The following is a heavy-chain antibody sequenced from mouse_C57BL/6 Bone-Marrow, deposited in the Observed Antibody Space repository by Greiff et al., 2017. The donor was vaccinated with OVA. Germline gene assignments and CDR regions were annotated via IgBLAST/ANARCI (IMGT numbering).Heavy chain of an antibody. CDR2: ISSGGSYT. J-gene: IGHJ2*01. D-gene: IGHD1-1*01. CDR3: ARHGDYGSFFDY. Sequence: EVQLVESGGALLKPGGSLKLSCAAPGFPFSSFGLSWFRQTPDKRLEWVATISSGGSYTYYPDSVKGRFTSSRDNAKNTLYLQMSSLKSEDTAMYYCARHGDYGSFFDYWGQGTTLTVSS. V-gene: IGHV5-6*01. CDR1: GFPFSSFG.